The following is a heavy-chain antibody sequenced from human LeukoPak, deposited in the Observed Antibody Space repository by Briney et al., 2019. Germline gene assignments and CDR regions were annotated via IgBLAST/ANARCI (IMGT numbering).Heavy chain of an antibody. J-gene: IGHJ6*02. D-gene: IGHD5-24*01. CDR1: GFTVSRYY. Sequence: RPGGSLRLSCAASGFTVSRYYVSWVRQAPGRGLEWVSIISGGDNTFYAASVRGRFTVSRDKSKNTLYLQMNSLRVEDTAVYYCASRDRGYYFGMDVWGQGTTVTVSS. V-gene: IGHV3-53*01. CDR3: ASRDRGYYFGMDV. CDR2: ISGGDNT.